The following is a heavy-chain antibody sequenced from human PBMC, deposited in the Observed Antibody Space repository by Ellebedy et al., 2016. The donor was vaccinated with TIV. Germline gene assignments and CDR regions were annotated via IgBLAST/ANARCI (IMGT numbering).Heavy chain of an antibody. D-gene: IGHD5-12*01. V-gene: IGHV5-51*01. Sequence: GESLKISXKGSEYSFTNYWIGWVRQMPEKGLEWMGIIYLDGSDTRYSPSFQGQVTISADKSISTAYLQWSSLKASDSAMYYCARHISGYRRGDYYGMDVWGQGTTVTVSS. J-gene: IGHJ6*02. CDR2: IYLDGSDT. CDR3: ARHISGYRRGDYYGMDV. CDR1: EYSFTNYW.